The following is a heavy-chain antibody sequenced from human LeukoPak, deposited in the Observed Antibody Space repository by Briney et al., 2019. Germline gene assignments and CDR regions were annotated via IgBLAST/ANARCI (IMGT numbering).Heavy chain of an antibody. Sequence: SGTLSLTCTVSGGSISTYYWSWIRQPPGKALEWIGYVHYSGSTNYNPSLKSRVTMSVDTSKNQFSLKLSSVSAADTAVYYCARGKTYYFDSSRPGWFDPWGQGTLVTVSS. CDR1: GGSISTYY. V-gene: IGHV4-59*01. J-gene: IGHJ5*02. CDR3: ARGKTYYFDSSRPGWFDP. D-gene: IGHD3-22*01. CDR2: VHYSGST.